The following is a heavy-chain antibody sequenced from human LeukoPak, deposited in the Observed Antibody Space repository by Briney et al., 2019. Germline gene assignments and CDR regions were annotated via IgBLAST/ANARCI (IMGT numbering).Heavy chain of an antibody. D-gene: IGHD3-16*01. J-gene: IGHJ5*02. Sequence: PSGTLSLTCAVYGGSFSGYYWSWIRQPPGKGLEWIGEINHSGSTNYNPSLKSRVTISVDTSKNQFSLKLSSVTAADTAVYYCAIMTPNNWFDPWGQGTLVTVSS. CDR3: AIMTPNNWFDP. V-gene: IGHV4-34*01. CDR1: GGSFSGYY. CDR2: INHSGST.